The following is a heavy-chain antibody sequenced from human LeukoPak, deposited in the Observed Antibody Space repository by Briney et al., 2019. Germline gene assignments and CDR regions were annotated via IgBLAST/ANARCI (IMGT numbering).Heavy chain of an antibody. D-gene: IGHD3-16*01. CDR1: GFTFSNHG. CDR3: AKDPYDYVWGSYSGFDY. Sequence: PGGTLRLSCAASGFTFSNHGMNWVRQAPGKGLEWVSGISPSGDITYYADSVKGRFTISRDNSKNTLYLQMNSLRAEDTAVYYCAKDPYDYVWGSYSGFDYWGQGTLVTVSS. CDR2: ISPSGDIT. V-gene: IGHV3-23*01. J-gene: IGHJ4*02.